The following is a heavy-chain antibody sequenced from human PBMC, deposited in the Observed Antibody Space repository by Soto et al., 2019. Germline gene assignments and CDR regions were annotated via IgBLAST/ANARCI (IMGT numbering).Heavy chain of an antibody. CDR3: ARGDHRVWGIGYYYYGMDV. D-gene: IGHD3-16*01. CDR1: GDSVSSNSAA. Sequence: PSQTLSLTCAISGDSVSSNSAAWNWIRQSPSRGLEWLGRTYYRSKWYNDYAVSVKSRITINPDTSKNQFSLQLNSVTPEDTAVYYCARGDHRVWGIGYYYYGMDVWGQGTTVTVSS. J-gene: IGHJ6*02. V-gene: IGHV6-1*01. CDR2: TYYRSKWYN.